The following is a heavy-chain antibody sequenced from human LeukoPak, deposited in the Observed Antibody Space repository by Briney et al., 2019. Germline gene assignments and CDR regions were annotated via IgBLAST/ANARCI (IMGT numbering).Heavy chain of an antibody. J-gene: IGHJ6*03. CDR1: GFRFSSYG. D-gene: IGHD1-26*01. Sequence: PGGSLRLSCAASGFRFSSYGMSWVRQAPGKGLEWVSAISGSGGSTYYADSVKGRFTISRDNSKNTLYLQMNSLRAEDTAVYYCAKDSGSYYRDYMDVWGKGTTVTISS. V-gene: IGHV3-23*01. CDR3: AKDSGSYYRDYMDV. CDR2: ISGSGGST.